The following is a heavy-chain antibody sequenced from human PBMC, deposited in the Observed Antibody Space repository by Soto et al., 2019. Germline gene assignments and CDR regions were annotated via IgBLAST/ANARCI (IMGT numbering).Heavy chain of an antibody. CDR3: ASGSITMVRGVPYYFDY. CDR1: GGTFSSYA. Sequence: ASVKVSCKASGGTFSSYAISWVRQAPGQGLEWMGGIIPIFGTANYAQKFQGRVTITADKSTSTAYMELSSLRSEDTAVYYCASGSITMVRGVPYYFDYWGQGTLVTVS. CDR2: IIPIFGTA. D-gene: IGHD3-10*01. V-gene: IGHV1-69*06. J-gene: IGHJ4*02.